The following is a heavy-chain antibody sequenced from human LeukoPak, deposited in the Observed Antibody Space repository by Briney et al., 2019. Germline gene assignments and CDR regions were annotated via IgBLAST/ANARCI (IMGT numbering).Heavy chain of an antibody. V-gene: IGHV4-38-2*02. CDR3: ARDPPYYDFWSGYYEYYFDY. J-gene: IGHJ4*02. CDR1: GGSVSDYY. CDR2: IYHSGST. D-gene: IGHD3-3*01. Sequence: SETLSLTCTISGGSVSDYYWSWIRQPPGKGLEWIGSIYHSGSTYYNPSLKSRVTISVDTSKNQFSLKLSSVTAADTAVYYCARDPPYYDFWSGYYEYYFDYWGQGTLVTVSS.